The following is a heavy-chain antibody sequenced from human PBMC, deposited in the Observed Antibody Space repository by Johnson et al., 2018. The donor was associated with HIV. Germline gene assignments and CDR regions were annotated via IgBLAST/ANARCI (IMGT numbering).Heavy chain of an antibody. CDR1: GFIFDDYG. CDR3: AIVPPHYYDSSGLSYSRTRHALDI. CDR2: INWNGGST. J-gene: IGHJ3*02. V-gene: IGHV3-20*04. D-gene: IGHD3-22*01. Sequence: VQLVESGGGVVRPGGSLRLSCAASGFIFDDYGMSWVRQAPGKGLEWVSGINWNGGSTGYADSVKGRFNISRDNAKTSLFLQMKSLRAEDTALYYCAIVPPHYYDSSGLSYSRTRHALDIWGQGTMVTVSS.